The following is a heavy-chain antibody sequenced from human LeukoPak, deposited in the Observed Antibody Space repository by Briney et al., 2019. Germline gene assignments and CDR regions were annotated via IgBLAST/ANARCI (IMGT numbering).Heavy chain of an antibody. CDR1: GGSISSTSFY. CDR2: IYYSGST. CDR3: ARHRIAGAGTYWFDP. D-gene: IGHD6-13*01. J-gene: IGHJ5*02. Sequence: SETLSLTCTVSGGSISSTSFYWGWIRQPPGKGLEWIGSIYYSGSTYYNPSLKSRVTISVDTSKNKFSLKMNSVTAADTAVYYCARHRIAGAGTYWFDPWGQGTLVTVSS. V-gene: IGHV4-39*01.